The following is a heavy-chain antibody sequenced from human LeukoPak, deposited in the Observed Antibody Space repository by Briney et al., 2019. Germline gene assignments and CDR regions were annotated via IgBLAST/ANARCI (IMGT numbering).Heavy chain of an antibody. Sequence: GGSLRLSCAASGFTFSDYTMNWVRQAPGKGLEWVSYISSSSSTIYYADSVKGRFTISRDNSKNTLYLQMGSLRAEDMAVYYCARDRGIYSGSYLFDYWGQGTLVTVSS. J-gene: IGHJ4*02. D-gene: IGHD1-26*01. V-gene: IGHV3-48*01. CDR2: ISSSSSTI. CDR3: ARDRGIYSGSYLFDY. CDR1: GFTFSDYT.